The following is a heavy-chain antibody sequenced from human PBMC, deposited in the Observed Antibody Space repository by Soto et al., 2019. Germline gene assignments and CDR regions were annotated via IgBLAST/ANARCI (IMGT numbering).Heavy chain of an antibody. V-gene: IGHV3-30-3*01. Sequence: QVQLVESGGGVVQPGRSLRLSCAASGFTFSSYVIHWVRQAPGEGLEWVAVISYDGSNKYYADSVKGRFTISRDNSKNTLYLQMNSLRAEDTAVYYCARGTLYGLGYSSGWPNFDYWGQGTLVTVSS. CDR2: ISYDGSNK. J-gene: IGHJ4*02. CDR1: GFTFSSYV. D-gene: IGHD6-19*01. CDR3: ARGTLYGLGYSSGWPNFDY.